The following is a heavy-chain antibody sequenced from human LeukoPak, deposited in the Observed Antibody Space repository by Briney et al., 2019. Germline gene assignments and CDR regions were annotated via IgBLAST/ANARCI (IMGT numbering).Heavy chain of an antibody. D-gene: IGHD3-10*01. CDR3: ARDRDYYGAGSYLPRGDAFDM. J-gene: IGHJ3*02. CDR1: GFTFSSYA. V-gene: IGHV3-30*04. Sequence: PGRSLRLSCAASGFTFSSYAMHWVREAPGKGLEWGAIISYDGSNNYYADSVRGGFFVSRDKSKNTLYLQMNSLRAEDTAVYYCARDRDYYGAGSYLPRGDAFDMWGQGTLVTVSS. CDR2: ISYDGSNN.